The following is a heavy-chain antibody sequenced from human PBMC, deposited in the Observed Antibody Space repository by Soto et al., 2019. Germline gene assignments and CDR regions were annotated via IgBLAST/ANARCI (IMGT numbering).Heavy chain of an antibody. CDR3: ARPLMPQNDY. J-gene: IGHJ4*02. CDR1: GFTFSDHY. D-gene: IGHD2-8*01. V-gene: IGHV3-72*01. Sequence: SLRLSCAASGFTFSDHYMDWVRQAPGKGLEWVGRIRNKANTYSTEYAASVKGRLAISRDDSKNSLYLQKNSLKTKDTTTYYCARPLMPQNDYWGQGTLVTVSS. CDR2: IRNKANTYST.